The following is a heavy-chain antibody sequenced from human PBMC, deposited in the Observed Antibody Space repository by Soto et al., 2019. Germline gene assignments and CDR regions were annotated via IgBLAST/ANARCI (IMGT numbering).Heavy chain of an antibody. CDR3: ARTRDNNINYYYALDV. CDR1: GGSISSYY. D-gene: IGHD1-20*01. J-gene: IGHJ6*02. V-gene: IGHV4-4*07. Sequence: LSLTCTVSGGSISSYYWTWVRQPAGKGLEWIGRIYNSGDTNYNPSLKSRVTMSVDASKNQFSLKLSSVTAADTAVYYCARTRDNNINYYYALDVWGPGTTVT. CDR2: IYNSGDT.